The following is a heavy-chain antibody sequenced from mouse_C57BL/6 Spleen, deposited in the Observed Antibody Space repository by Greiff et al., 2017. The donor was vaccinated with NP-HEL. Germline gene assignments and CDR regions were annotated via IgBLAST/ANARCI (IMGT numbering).Heavy chain of an antibody. D-gene: IGHD2-1*01. CDR3: AREGIYYGFAY. Sequence: QVQLKESGAELVRPGASVKLSCKASGYTFTDYYINWVKQRPGQGLEWIARIYPGSGNTYYNEKFKGKATLTAEKSSSTAYMQLSSLTSEDSAVYFCAREGIYYGFAYWGQGTLVTVSA. J-gene: IGHJ3*01. CDR2: IYPGSGNT. CDR1: GYTFTDYY. V-gene: IGHV1-76*01.